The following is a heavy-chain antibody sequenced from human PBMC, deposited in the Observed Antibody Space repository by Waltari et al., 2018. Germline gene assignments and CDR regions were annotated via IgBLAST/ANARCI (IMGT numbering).Heavy chain of an antibody. J-gene: IGHJ4*02. CDR3: ARQKNSFDY. CDR2: MNPDSGTT. Sequence: QVQLVQSGAEVKKPGASVRVTCKTSGYTFIDYVIIWMRQAPGQGLEWMGWMNPDSGTTGSAQKFQGRVTITRNKSARTAYMQLSSLGSEDTAVYYCARQKNSFDYWGQGTLVTVSS. CDR1: GYTFIDYV. V-gene: IGHV1-8*01.